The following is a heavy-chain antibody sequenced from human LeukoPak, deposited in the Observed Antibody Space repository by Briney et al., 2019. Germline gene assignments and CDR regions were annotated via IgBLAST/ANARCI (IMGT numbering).Heavy chain of an antibody. V-gene: IGHV1-2*02. Sequence: ASVKVSCKASGYTFTGYYMHWVRQAPGQGLEWMGWINPNSGGTNYAQKFQGRVTMTRDTSISTAYMELSRLRSDDTAAYYCAREATIAVAGINRLGIDYWGQGTLVTVSS. CDR3: AREATIAVAGINRLGIDY. J-gene: IGHJ4*02. CDR2: INPNSGGT. D-gene: IGHD6-19*01. CDR1: GYTFTGYY.